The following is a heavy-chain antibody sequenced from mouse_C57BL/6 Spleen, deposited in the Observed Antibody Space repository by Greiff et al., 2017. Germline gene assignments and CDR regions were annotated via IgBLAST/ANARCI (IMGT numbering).Heavy chain of an antibody. CDR3: AREGGYYCGRNDY. CDR2: IYPGAGDP. CDR1: GYAFSSSW. J-gene: IGHJ2*01. D-gene: IGHD1-1*01. V-gene: IGHV1-82*01. Sequence: VQLQESGPELVKPGASVKISCTASGYAFSSSWMNWVKQRPGKGLEWIGRIYPGAGDPNYNGKFKGKATLTADKSSSTAYMQLSSLTSEDSAVYFGAREGGYYCGRNDYWGQGTTLTVSA.